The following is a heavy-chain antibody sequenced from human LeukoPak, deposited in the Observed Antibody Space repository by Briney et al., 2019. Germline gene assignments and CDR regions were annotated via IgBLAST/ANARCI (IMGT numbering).Heavy chain of an antibody. V-gene: IGHV4-39*01. CDR3: ASLDSSSGWSDP. D-gene: IGHD3-22*01. CDR2: LHYAGST. CDR1: GTSISSSGYF. Sequence: SETLSLTCSVSGTSISSSGYFWGWVRQPPGRGLEWIGSLHYAGSTFYKPSLNSRVTISGDTSKNQFSLRLRSVTAADTAVYYCASLDSSSGWSDPWGQGTLVTVSS. J-gene: IGHJ5*02.